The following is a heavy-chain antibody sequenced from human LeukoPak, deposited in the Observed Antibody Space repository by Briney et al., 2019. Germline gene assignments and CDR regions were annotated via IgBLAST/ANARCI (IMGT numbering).Heavy chain of an antibody. CDR1: GGTFSSYA. CDR2: IIPILGIA. CDR3: ARVGHYDFWSGYYYFDY. J-gene: IGHJ4*02. Sequence: SVKVSCKASGGTFSSYAISWVRQAPGQGLEWMGRIIPILGIANYAQKFEGRVTIHADKSTSTAYMELSSLRSEDTAVYYCARVGHYDFWSGYYYFDYWGQGTLVTVSS. V-gene: IGHV1-69*04. D-gene: IGHD3-3*01.